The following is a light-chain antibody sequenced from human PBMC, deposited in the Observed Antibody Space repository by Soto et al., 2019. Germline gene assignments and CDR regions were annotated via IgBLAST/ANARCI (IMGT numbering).Light chain of an antibody. J-gene: IGKJ2*01. CDR2: GAS. CDR3: QHSYIHPYT. CDR1: QSIANF. V-gene: IGKV1-39*01. Sequence: DIQMTQSPSSLSASVGDRVTITCRASQSIANFLNWYHQKPGKAPKLLIFGASSLQGGVPSRFSGSGSGTDFTLTISSLQPDDFATYYCQHSYIHPYTFGQGTKVEIK.